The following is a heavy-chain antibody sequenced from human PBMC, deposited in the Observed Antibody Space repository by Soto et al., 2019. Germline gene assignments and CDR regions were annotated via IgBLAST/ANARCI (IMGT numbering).Heavy chain of an antibody. Sequence: SETLSLTCTVSGDSISSTYYWGWIRQPPGKGLEWIGTIFYSGDTFYNPSLRGRVTISVDTSENHFSLKLASVTAADTAVYYCVKTGRGPYYYSSGYSRRWFDLWGRGTLVTVSS. CDR1: GDSISSTYY. D-gene: IGHD3-22*01. J-gene: IGHJ2*01. CDR2: IFYSGDT. V-gene: IGHV4-39*02. CDR3: VKTGRGPYYYSSGYSRRWFDL.